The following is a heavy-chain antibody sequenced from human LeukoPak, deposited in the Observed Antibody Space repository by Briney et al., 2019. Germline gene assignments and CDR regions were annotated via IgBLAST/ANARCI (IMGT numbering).Heavy chain of an antibody. D-gene: IGHD3-22*01. Sequence: GSLRLSCAASGFTFSSYWMSWVRQAPGKGLEWVANIKQDGSEKYYVDSVKGRFTISRNNVKNSLYLQMNSLRAEDTAVYYCARDTYYYDSSGPFDYWGQGTLVTVSS. CDR3: ARDTYYYDSSGPFDY. CDR2: IKQDGSEK. J-gene: IGHJ4*02. CDR1: GFTFSSYW. V-gene: IGHV3-7*01.